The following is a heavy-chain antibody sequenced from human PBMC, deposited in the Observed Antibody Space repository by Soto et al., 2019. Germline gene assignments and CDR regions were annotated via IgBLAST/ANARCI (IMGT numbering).Heavy chain of an antibody. CDR3: VRDGRGCFDY. Sequence: EVQVSESGAGLVGQGGSLRLSCAASGFIFTNYAMNWVRQAPGKGLEWVSVIGGRGNRAYYGDSVQGRFTISRDNSKNSLSLHMSSLSADDTAIYYWVRDGRGCFDYWGRGTMVTVSS. CDR1: GFIFTNYA. CDR2: IGGRGNRA. D-gene: IGHD6-19*01. V-gene: IGHV3-23*01. J-gene: IGHJ3*01.